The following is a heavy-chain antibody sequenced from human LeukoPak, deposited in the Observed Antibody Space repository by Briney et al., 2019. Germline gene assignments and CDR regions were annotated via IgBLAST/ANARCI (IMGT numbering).Heavy chain of an antibody. CDR3: AKDQTTRLSSSWCLYFDY. CDR2: IKQDGSEK. V-gene: IGHV3-7*01. CDR1: GFTFSSYW. D-gene: IGHD6-13*01. J-gene: IGHJ4*02. Sequence: GGSLRLSCAASGFTFSSYWMSWVRQAPGKGLEWVANIKQDGSEKYYVDSVKGRFTISRDNAKNSLYLQMNSLRAEDTAVYYCAKDQTTRLSSSWCLYFDYWGQGTLVTVSS.